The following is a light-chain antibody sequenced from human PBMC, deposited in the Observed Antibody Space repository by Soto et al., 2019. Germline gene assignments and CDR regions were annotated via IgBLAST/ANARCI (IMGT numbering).Light chain of an antibody. CDR3: SSYTSSTTYV. CDR1: SSDVGGYNY. V-gene: IGLV2-14*01. Sequence: QSALTQPASVSLSPGQSITISCTGTSSDVGGYNYVSWYQQHPGKAPKLMIYEVSSRPPGVSYRFSGSKSGNTASLTISGLQAEDEADYYCSSYTSSTTYVFGTGTKVTVL. J-gene: IGLJ1*01. CDR2: EVS.